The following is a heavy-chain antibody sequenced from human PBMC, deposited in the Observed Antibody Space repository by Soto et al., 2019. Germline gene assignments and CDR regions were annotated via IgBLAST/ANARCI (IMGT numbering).Heavy chain of an antibody. CDR2: IYYSGST. CDR1: GGSISSGGYY. V-gene: IGHV4-31*03. J-gene: IGHJ6*03. Sequence: SETLSLTCTVSGGSISSGGYYWSWIRQHPGKGLEWIGYIYYSGSTYYNPSLKSRVTISVDTSKNQFSLKLSSVTAADTAVYYCALVGVPNRYYYYYMDVWGKGTTVTVSS. CDR3: ALVGVPNRYYYYYMDV. D-gene: IGHD3-3*01.